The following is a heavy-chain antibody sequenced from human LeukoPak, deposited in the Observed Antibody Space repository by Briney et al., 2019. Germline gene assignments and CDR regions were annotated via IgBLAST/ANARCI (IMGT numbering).Heavy chain of an antibody. CDR1: GYTFRDFG. CDR3: ARGPYYDSWSGAGY. CDR2: ITTYNGNT. V-gene: IGHV1-18*01. Sequence: ASVKVSCKAFGYTFRDFGISWVRQAPGQGLEWMGWITTYNGNTNYIQKLQGRVTMTTDTSTSTAYMELRSLRSDDTAVYYCARGPYYDSWSGAGYWGQGTLVTVSS. D-gene: IGHD3-3*01. J-gene: IGHJ4*02.